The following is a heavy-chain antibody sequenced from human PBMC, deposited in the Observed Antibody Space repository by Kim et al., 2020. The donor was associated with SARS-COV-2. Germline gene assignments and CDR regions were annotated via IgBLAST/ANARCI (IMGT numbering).Heavy chain of an antibody. J-gene: IGHJ3*02. CDR2: ISWNSGSI. CDR1: GFTFDDYA. V-gene: IGHV3-9*01. D-gene: IGHD6-13*01. CDR3: AKDLAAADPDAFDI. Sequence: GGSLRLSCAASGFTFDDYAMHWVRQAPGKGLEWVSGISWNSGSIGYADSVKGRFTISRDNAKNSLYLQMNSLRAEDTALYYCAKDLAAADPDAFDIWGQGTMVTVSS.